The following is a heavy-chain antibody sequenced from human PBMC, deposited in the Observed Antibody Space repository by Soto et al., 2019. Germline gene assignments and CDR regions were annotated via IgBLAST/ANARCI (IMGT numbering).Heavy chain of an antibody. CDR1: GGSFSGYY. CDR2: IYHSGST. CDR3: ARAIVVVPAAIEPDYYYYGMDV. D-gene: IGHD2-2*01. Sequence: SETLSLTCAGYGGSFSGYYWGWIRQPPGKGLEWIGSIYHSGSTYYNPSLKSRVTISVDTSKNQFSLKLSSVTAADTAVYYCARAIVVVPAAIEPDYYYYGMDVWGQGTTVTVSS. V-gene: IGHV4-38-2*01. J-gene: IGHJ6*02.